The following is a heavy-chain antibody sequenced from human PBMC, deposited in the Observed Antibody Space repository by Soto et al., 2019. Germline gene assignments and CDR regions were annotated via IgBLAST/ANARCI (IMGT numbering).Heavy chain of an antibody. CDR3: ARAIVSDYYGMDV. D-gene: IGHD3-22*01. CDR2: IYYSGST. Sequence: SETLSLTCTVSGGSISSGGYYWSWIRQHPGKGLEWIGYIYYSGSTYYNPSLKSRVTISVDTSKNQFSLKLSSVTAADTAVYYCARAIVSDYYGMDVWGQGTTVTVSS. V-gene: IGHV4-31*03. J-gene: IGHJ6*02. CDR1: GGSISSGGYY.